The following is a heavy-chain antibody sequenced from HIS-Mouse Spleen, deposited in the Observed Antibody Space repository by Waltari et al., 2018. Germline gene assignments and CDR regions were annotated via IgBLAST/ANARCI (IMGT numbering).Heavy chain of an antibody. Sequence: QLQLQESGPGLVKPSETLSLTCTVSGCSISSSSYYWGWVRQPPGKGREWIGSIYYSGRTYYNPALTSRVTISVDTAKNQFALKLSAVTAADTAVYYCAREIPYSSSWYDWYFDLWGRGTLVTVSS. V-gene: IGHV4-39*07. J-gene: IGHJ2*01. CDR2: IYYSGRT. D-gene: IGHD6-13*01. CDR3: AREIPYSSSWYDWYFDL. CDR1: GCSISSSSYY.